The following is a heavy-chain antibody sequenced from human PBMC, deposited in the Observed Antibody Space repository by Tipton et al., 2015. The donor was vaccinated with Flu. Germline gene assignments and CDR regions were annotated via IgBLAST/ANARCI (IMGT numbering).Heavy chain of an antibody. Sequence: TLSLTCTVSGGSISSSSYYWGWIRQPPGKGLEWIGSIYYSGSTYYNPSLKSRVTMSVDTSKNQFSLKLSSVTAADTAVYYCARVAGYSGSYRDAFDIWGQGTMVTVSS. CDR1: GGSISSSSYY. D-gene: IGHD1-26*01. J-gene: IGHJ3*02. V-gene: IGHV4-39*07. CDR3: ARVAGYSGSYRDAFDI. CDR2: IYYSGST.